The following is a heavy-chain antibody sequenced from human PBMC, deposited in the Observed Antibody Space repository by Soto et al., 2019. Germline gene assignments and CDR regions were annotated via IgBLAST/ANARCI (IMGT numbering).Heavy chain of an antibody. CDR2: IIPIFGTA. V-gene: IGHV1-69*01. D-gene: IGHD3-22*01. Sequence: QVQLVQSGAEVKKPGSSVKVSCKASGGTFSSYAISWVRQAPGQGLEWMGGIIPIFGTANYAQKFQGRVTMTADESTSTDYMELSSLRSEDTAVYYCARAGQYYDSSGYYYWGQGTLVTVSS. CDR3: ARAGQYYDSSGYYY. CDR1: GGTFSSYA. J-gene: IGHJ4*02.